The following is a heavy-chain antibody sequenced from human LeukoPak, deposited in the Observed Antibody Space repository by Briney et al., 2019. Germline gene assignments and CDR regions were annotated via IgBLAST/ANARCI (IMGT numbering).Heavy chain of an antibody. CDR2: IKRIIDGGTT. J-gene: IGHJ4*02. CDR3: TAQGGSGDLRY. D-gene: IGHD4-17*01. Sequence: PGGSLRLSCAASGFTVSSSYMNWVRQAPGKGLEWGGHIKRIIDGGTTDYAAPVKGRFTVSRDDSINTLYLQMSSLKTEDTAVYYCTAQGGSGDLRYWGQGTLVTVSS. CDR1: GFTVSSSY. V-gene: IGHV3-15*01.